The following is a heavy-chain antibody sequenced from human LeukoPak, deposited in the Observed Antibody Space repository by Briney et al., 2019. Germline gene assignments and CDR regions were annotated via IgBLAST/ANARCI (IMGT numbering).Heavy chain of an antibody. CDR3: AGAGYCSGGSCYVSLDC. CDR2: IYYSGST. Sequence: SETLSLTCTVSGGSISSYYWSWIRQPPGKGLEWIGYIYYSGSTNYNPSLKSRVTISVDTSKNQFSLKLSSVTAADTAVYYCAGAGYCSGGSCYVSLDCWGQGTLVTVSS. CDR1: GGSISSYY. J-gene: IGHJ4*02. V-gene: IGHV4-59*01. D-gene: IGHD2-15*01.